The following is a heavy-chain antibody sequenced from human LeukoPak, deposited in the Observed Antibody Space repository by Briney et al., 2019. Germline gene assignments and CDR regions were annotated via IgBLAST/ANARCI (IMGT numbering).Heavy chain of an antibody. Sequence: PSETLSLTCAVYGGSFSGYYGSWLRQPPGKGLEWIGEINHSGSNNYNPPLKSRVTISVYTSKNQFSLKLSSVTATDTAVYYCARWGPIYGDGFDYWGQGTLVTVSS. CDR3: ARWGPIYGDGFDY. D-gene: IGHD4-17*01. CDR1: GGSFSGYY. J-gene: IGHJ4*02. V-gene: IGHV4-34*01. CDR2: INHSGSN.